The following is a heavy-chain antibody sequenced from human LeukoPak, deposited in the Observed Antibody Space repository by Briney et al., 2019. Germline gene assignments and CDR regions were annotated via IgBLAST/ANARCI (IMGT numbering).Heavy chain of an antibody. CDR3: ARGRLGIMD. D-gene: IGHD6-19*01. CDR2: INHSGST. J-gene: IGHJ4*02. CDR1: GGSFSGYY. V-gene: IGHV4-34*01. Sequence: SETLSLTCAVYGGSFSGYYWSWIRQPPGKGLEWIGEINHSGSTNYNPSLKSRVTISVDTSKNQFSLKLSSVTAADTAVYCCARGRLGIMDWGQGTLVTVSS.